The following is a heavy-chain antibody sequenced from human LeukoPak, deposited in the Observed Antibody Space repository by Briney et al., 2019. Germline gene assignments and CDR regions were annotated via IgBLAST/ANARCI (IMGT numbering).Heavy chain of an antibody. J-gene: IGHJ3*02. CDR3: AKDTGYSSSLQDAFDI. CDR1: GFTFDDYA. CDR2: ISWNSGSI. D-gene: IGHD6-13*01. Sequence: PGGSLRLSCAASGFTFDDYAMHWVRQAPGKGLEWVSGISWNSGSIGYADSVKGRFTISRDNAKNSLYLQMNSLRAEDTALYYCAKDTGYSSSLQDAFDIWGQGTMVTVSS. V-gene: IGHV3-9*01.